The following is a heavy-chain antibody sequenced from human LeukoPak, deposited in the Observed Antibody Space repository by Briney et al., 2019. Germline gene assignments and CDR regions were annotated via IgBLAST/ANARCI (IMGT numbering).Heavy chain of an antibody. Sequence: ASVKVSCKASGYTFIGYYLHWVRQAPGQGLEWMGWINPNIGDTNYAQKFQGRVTMTRDTSISTAYMELSRLRSDDTAVYYCARDAAALDIWGQGTMVTGSS. D-gene: IGHD6-13*01. V-gene: IGHV1-2*02. J-gene: IGHJ3*02. CDR1: GYTFIGYY. CDR2: INPNIGDT. CDR3: ARDAAALDI.